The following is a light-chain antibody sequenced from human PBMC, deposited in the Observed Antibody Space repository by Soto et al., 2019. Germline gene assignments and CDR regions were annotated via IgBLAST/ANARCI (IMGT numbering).Light chain of an antibody. CDR3: HQYSSSPNT. CDR2: GAS. CDR1: QSVSSN. J-gene: IGKJ2*01. Sequence: EIVMTQSPATLSVSPGERATLSCRASQSVSSNLAWYQQKPGQAPRLLIYGASTRATGIPARFSGSGSGTEFTLTISSLQSEDLAVYYCHQYSSSPNTFGQGTKLEIK. V-gene: IGKV3-15*01.